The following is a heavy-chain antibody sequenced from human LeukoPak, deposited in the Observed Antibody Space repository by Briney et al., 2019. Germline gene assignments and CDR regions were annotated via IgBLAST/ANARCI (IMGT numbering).Heavy chain of an antibody. CDR2: ISGSGGST. D-gene: IGHD2-2*01. Sequence: GGSLRLSCAASGFTFSSYAMSWVRQAPGKGLEWVSAISGSGGSTYYADSVKGRFTISRDNSKNTLYLQMNSLRAEDTAVYYCAKDSSHENIVVVPAAMGKGWFDPWGQGTLVTVSS. J-gene: IGHJ5*02. CDR3: AKDSSHENIVVVPAAMGKGWFDP. V-gene: IGHV3-23*01. CDR1: GFTFSSYA.